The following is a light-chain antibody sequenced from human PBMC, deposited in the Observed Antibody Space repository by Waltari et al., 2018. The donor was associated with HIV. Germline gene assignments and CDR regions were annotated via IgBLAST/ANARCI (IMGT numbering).Light chain of an antibody. V-gene: IGKV1-33*01. CDR1: QDISNY. CDR3: QQYHTLPLA. CDR2: DAS. J-gene: IGKJ5*01. Sequence: DIQMTQSPSSLSAPVGDRVTITCQASQDISNYLNWYQQKPGKAPKVLIYDASNLSPGVPSRFSGSGSGTDFTLIINNVQPEDSASYFCQQYHTLPLAFGQGTRLEI.